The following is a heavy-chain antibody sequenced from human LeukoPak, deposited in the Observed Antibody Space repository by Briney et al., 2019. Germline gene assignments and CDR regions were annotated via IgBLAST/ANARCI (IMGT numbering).Heavy chain of an antibody. J-gene: IGHJ4*02. Sequence: GGSLRLSCAASGFTFSKYWMHWVRQAPGKGLEWVGLIRSKADGGTTDYAAPVKGRFTISRDDSKNTLYLQMNSLKTEDTAVYYCSWGSQQYFDYWGQGTLVTVSS. D-gene: IGHD3-16*01. CDR1: GFTFSKYW. V-gene: IGHV3-15*01. CDR2: IRSKADGGTT. CDR3: SWGSQQYFDY.